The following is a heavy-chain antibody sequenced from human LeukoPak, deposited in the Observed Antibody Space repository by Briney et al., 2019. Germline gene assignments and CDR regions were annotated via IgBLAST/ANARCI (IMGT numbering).Heavy chain of an antibody. J-gene: IGHJ6*02. CDR1: GDSVSSSNYY. CDR3: ARVAARYVGMDV. Sequence: SETLSLTCTVSGDSVSSSNYYWSWIRQPPGKGLEWIGYIYYGGNTNYNPSLQSRVTISVDTSKSQFSLKLSSVTAADTAVYYCARVAARYVGMDVWGQGTTVTVSS. D-gene: IGHD6-6*01. CDR2: IYYGGNT. V-gene: IGHV4-61*01.